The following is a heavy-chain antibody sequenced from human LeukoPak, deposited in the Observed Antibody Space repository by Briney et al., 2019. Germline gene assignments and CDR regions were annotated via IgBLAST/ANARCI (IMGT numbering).Heavy chain of an antibody. J-gene: IGHJ5*02. CDR1: GGSFSGYY. CDR2: INHSGGT. CDR3: ARHNSYGSTYNWFDP. V-gene: IGHV4-34*01. Sequence: SETLSLTCAVYGGSFSGYYWSWIRQPPGKGLEWIGEINHSGGTNYNPSLKSRVTISVDTSKNQYSLNLTSVTAADTAVYYCARHNSYGSTYNWFDPWGQGTLVTVSS. D-gene: IGHD5-18*01.